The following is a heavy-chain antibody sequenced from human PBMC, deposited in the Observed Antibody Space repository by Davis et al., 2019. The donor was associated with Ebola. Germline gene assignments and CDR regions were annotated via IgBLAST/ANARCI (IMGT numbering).Heavy chain of an antibody. CDR1: GYTFTAYY. CDR3: ARVRRDTVVVPAARSWFDP. V-gene: IGHV1-18*04. D-gene: IGHD2-2*01. CDR2: ISAYNGNT. Sequence: ASVKVSCKASGYTFTAYYLHWVRQAPGQGLEWMGWISAYNGNTNYAQKLQGRVTMTTDTSTSTAYMELRSLRSDDTAVYYCARVRRDTVVVPAARSWFDPWGQGTLVTVSS. J-gene: IGHJ5*02.